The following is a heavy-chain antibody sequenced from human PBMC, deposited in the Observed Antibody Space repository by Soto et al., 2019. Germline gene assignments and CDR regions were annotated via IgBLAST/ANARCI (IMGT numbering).Heavy chain of an antibody. J-gene: IGHJ4*02. CDR2: ISYDGTNK. D-gene: IGHD2-15*01. V-gene: IGHV3-30*18. CDR1: GFTFSSYG. CDR3: AKDSIHCSGGSCNYFDY. Sequence: GGSLRLSCAASGFTFSSYGMHWVRQAPGKGLEWVAVISYDGTNKYYADSVKGRFTISRDNSKNTLYLQMNSLRAEDTAVYYCAKDSIHCSGGSCNYFDYRSQGTLVTVSS.